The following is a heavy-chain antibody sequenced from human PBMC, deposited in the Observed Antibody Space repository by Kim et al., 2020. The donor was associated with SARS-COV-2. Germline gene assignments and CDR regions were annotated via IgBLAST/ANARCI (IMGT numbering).Heavy chain of an antibody. D-gene: IGHD4-4*01. J-gene: IGHJ4*02. Sequence: YNPSLKSRVTISVDTSKNQFSLKLSSVTAADTAVYYCARGRLTTVTTFDYWGQGTLVTVSS. CDR3: ARGRLTTVTTFDY. V-gene: IGHV4-34*01.